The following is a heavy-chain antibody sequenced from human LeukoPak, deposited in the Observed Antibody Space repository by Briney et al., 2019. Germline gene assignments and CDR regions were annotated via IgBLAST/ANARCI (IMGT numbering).Heavy chain of an antibody. CDR2: IYTSGST. D-gene: IGHD2-2*01. CDR1: GESIKSFY. V-gene: IGHV4-4*07. J-gene: IGHJ4*02. Sequence: SETLSLTCTVSGESIKSFYWSWIWQPARKGLEWIGRIYTSGSTNYSPSLKRRVTLSVDTSKNQFSLKLSSVTAAETAVYYCARDVVAAVGSFDYWGQGTQVTVSS. CDR3: ARDVVAAVGSFDY.